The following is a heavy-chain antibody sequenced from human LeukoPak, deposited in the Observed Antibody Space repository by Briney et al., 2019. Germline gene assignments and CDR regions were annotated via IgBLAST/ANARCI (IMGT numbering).Heavy chain of an antibody. J-gene: IGHJ4*02. CDR3: ARQRSPCSGGACYFDY. V-gene: IGHV4-39*01. CDR2: LSYNGGT. D-gene: IGHD2-15*01. Sequence: SETLSLTCTLSGVSLSSTNNYWGWIRQPPGEGLEGVGSLSYNGGTYYNPSLESRVTISVYTSKNQYSLKLISVAAADTALYYCARQRSPCSGGACYFDYWGQGTLVTVSS. CDR1: GVSLSSTNNY.